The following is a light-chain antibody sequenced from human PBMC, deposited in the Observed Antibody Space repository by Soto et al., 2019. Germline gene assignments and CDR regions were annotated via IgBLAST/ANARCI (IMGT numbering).Light chain of an antibody. CDR3: SSYSSSTTHVV. CDR2: DVT. J-gene: IGLJ2*01. CDR1: SSDVGDFNY. Sequence: QSVLTQPASVSGSPGRSVTISCTGTSSDVGDFNYVSWYQHLPGRAPKLIIYDVTNRPSGISYRFSASKSGRTASLTISGLQAEDEADYYCSSYSSSTTHVVFGGVTKLTVL. V-gene: IGLV2-14*03.